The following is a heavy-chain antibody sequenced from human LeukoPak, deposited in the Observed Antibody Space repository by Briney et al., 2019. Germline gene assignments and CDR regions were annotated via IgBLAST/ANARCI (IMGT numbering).Heavy chain of an antibody. J-gene: IGHJ3*02. CDR3: AKDPPAVANNPMDAFDI. Sequence: PGGSLRLSCAASGFTFSSYGMHWVRQAPGKGLEWVAFIRYDGSNKYYADSVKGRFTISRDNSKNTLYLQMNGLRAEDTAVYYCAKDPPAVANNPMDAFDIWGQGTMVTVSS. D-gene: IGHD6-19*01. V-gene: IGHV3-30*02. CDR1: GFTFSSYG. CDR2: IRYDGSNK.